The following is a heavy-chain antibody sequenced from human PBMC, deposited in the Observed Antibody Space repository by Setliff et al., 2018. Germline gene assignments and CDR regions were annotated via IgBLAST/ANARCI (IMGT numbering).Heavy chain of an antibody. CDR1: GYTFNNYG. D-gene: IGHD3-10*01. Sequence: ASGKVSCKASGYTFNNYGVAWVRQAPGQWLDWMGWVTIYNGNTKYAQNPQCRLTLSTDRSTNTVYMELGSLTTDDTAIYYCARGESMVRGKNILRHFDYWGQGTQVTVSS. J-gene: IGHJ4*02. CDR2: VTIYNGNT. CDR3: ARGESMVRGKNILRHFDY. V-gene: IGHV1-18*01.